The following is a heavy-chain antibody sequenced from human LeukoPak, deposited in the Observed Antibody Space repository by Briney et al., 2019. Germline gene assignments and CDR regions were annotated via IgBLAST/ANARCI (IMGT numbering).Heavy chain of an antibody. D-gene: IGHD3-3*01. CDR2: MNPNSGNT. V-gene: IGHV1-8*03. J-gene: IGHJ3*02. CDR1: GYTFTSYD. CDR3: ARELIPLTIFTETDAFDI. Sequence: VASVKVSCKASGYTFTSYDINWVRQATGQGLEWMGWMNPNSGNTGYAQKFQGRVTITRNTSISTAYMELSSLRSEDTAVYYCARELIPLTIFTETDAFDIWGQGTMVTVSS.